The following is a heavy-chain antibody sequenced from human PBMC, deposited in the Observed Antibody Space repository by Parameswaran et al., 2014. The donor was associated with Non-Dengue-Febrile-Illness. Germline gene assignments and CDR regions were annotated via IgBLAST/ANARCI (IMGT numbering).Heavy chain of an antibody. Sequence: WVRQAPGQGLEWMGWIYPNSGGTNYAQKFQGRVTMTRDTSISTAYMELSRLRSDDTAVYYCARDNSPYPNGQLRTWGQGTLVTVSS. V-gene: IGHV1-2*02. CDR3: ARDNSPYPNGQLRT. D-gene: IGHD1-1*01. J-gene: IGHJ5*02. CDR2: IYPNSGGT.